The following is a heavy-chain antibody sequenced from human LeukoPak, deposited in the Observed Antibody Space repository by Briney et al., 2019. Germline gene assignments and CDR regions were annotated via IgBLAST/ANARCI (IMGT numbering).Heavy chain of an antibody. CDR2: INNDGSST. D-gene: IGHD4-17*01. Sequence: GGSLRLSCAASGFTFSTYWMHWVRQAPGKGLVWVSRINNDGSSTSYPDSVKGRFTISRDNAKNTLYLQMNSLRAEDTAVYYCTGDPDAFDIWGQGTMVTVSS. CDR3: TGDPDAFDI. V-gene: IGHV3-74*01. J-gene: IGHJ3*02. CDR1: GFTFSTYW.